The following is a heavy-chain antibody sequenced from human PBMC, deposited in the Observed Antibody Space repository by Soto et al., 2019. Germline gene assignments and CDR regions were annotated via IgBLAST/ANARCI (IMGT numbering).Heavy chain of an antibody. D-gene: IGHD3-9*01. CDR1: GDSISSGGYY. CDR3: ARCLTESNILYYFDY. CDR2: IYNRGSA. J-gene: IGHJ4*02. Sequence: QVQLQESGPGLMKPSQTLSLTCTVSGDSISSGGYYWSWIRQYPGKGLEGIGHIYNRGSAYYNPSLKSRVATSVDTSKNQFSLKLTSVTAADTAMYYCARCLTESNILYYFDYWGRGTLVTVSS. V-gene: IGHV4-31*03.